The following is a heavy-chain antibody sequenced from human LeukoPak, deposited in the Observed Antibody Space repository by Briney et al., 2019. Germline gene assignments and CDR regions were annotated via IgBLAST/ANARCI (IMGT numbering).Heavy chain of an antibody. CDR3: ARSAYCGGDCYSYYFDY. D-gene: IGHD2-21*02. J-gene: IGHJ4*02. V-gene: IGHV1-2*02. Sequence: ASVKVSCKAPGYTFTGYYMHWVRQAPGQGLEWMGWINPNSGGTNYAQKFQGRVTMTRDTSISTAYMELSRLRSDDTAVYYCARSAYCGGDCYSYYFDYWGQGTLVTVSS. CDR1: GYTFTGYY. CDR2: INPNSGGT.